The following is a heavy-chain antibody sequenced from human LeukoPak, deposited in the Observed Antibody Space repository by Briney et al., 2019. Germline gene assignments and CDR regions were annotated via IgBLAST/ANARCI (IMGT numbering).Heavy chain of an antibody. CDR1: GYTFTSYG. V-gene: IGHV1-18*01. D-gene: IGHD3-22*01. Sequence: ASVKVSCKASGYTFTSYGISWVRQAPGQGLERMGWISAYNGNTNYAQKLQGRVTMPTDTSTSTAYMELRSLRSDDTAVYYCARFVEQPPPSLGLYYFDYWGQGTLVTVSS. CDR2: ISAYNGNT. J-gene: IGHJ4*02. CDR3: ARFVEQPPPSLGLYYFDY.